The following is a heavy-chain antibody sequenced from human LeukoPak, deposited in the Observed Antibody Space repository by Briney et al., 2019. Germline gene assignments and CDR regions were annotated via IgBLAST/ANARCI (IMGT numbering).Heavy chain of an antibody. CDR3: AIAPSYYYDGSGYFHFDN. J-gene: IGHJ4*02. CDR1: GFTVSSNY. D-gene: IGHD3-22*01. Sequence: PGGSLRLSCAASGFTVSSNYMRWVRQAPGKGLEWVSVIYSGGSTYYADSVKGRFTISRDNSKNTLFLQMNSLRAEDTAVYYCAIAPSYYYDGSGYFHFDNWGQGTLVTVSS. V-gene: IGHV3-53*01. CDR2: IYSGGST.